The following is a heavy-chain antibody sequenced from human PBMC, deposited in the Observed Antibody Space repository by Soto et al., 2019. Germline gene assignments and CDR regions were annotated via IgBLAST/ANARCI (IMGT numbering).Heavy chain of an antibody. CDR2: IHYSGSV. J-gene: IGHJ6*02. CDR3: VREDDGGDRDYYGLDV. V-gene: IGHV4-30-4*01. Sequence: QVQLQESGPGLVRPSQTLSLTCTDSGGSISSDHYHWTWIRQTPGKGLEWIGYIHYSGSVYYNPSLQSRVTMSVDTSKNRFALKLSSVTAADTAVYFCVREDDGGDRDYYGLDVWGQGTTVTVSS. D-gene: IGHD4-17*01. CDR1: GGSISSDHYH.